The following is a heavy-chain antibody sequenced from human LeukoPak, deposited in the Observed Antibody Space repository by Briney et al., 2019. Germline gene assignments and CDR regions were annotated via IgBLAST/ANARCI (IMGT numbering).Heavy chain of an antibody. Sequence: ETLSLTCTVSGGSISSGGYYWMHWVRQAPGKGLVWVSRINSDGSWTSYADSVKGRFTISKDNAKNTVYLQMNNLRAEDTAVYYCVSFYETYWGRGTLVTVSS. V-gene: IGHV3-74*01. J-gene: IGHJ4*02. CDR1: GGSISSGGYYW. CDR2: INSDGSWT. CDR3: VSFYETY. D-gene: IGHD2-2*01.